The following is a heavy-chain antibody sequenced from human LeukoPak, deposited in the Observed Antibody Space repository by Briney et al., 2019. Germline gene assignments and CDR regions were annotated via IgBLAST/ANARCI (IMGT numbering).Heavy chain of an antibody. Sequence: GGSLRLSCAASGFTFSSYAMSWVRQAPGEGLEWVSAISGSGGSTYYADSVKGRFTISRDNSKNTLYLQMNSLRAEDTAVYYCAKDFDGYPAGYFDYWGQGTLVTVSS. CDR1: GFTFSSYA. CDR2: ISGSGGST. D-gene: IGHD5-24*01. CDR3: AKDFDGYPAGYFDY. J-gene: IGHJ4*02. V-gene: IGHV3-23*01.